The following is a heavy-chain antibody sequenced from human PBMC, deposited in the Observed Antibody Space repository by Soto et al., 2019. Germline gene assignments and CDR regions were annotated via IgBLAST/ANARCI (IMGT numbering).Heavy chain of an antibody. CDR1: GFTFSSYW. CDR2: IKQDGSEK. CDR3: AKHDFWTLYNTGLDS. D-gene: IGHD3-3*01. V-gene: IGHV3-7*03. J-gene: IGHJ4*02. Sequence: PGGSLRLSCAASGFTFSSYWMSWVRQAPGKGLEWVANIKQDGSEKYYVDSVKGRFTISRDNAKNSLYLQMNSLRAEDTAVYYCAKHDFWTLYNTGLDSWGQGTLVTVSS.